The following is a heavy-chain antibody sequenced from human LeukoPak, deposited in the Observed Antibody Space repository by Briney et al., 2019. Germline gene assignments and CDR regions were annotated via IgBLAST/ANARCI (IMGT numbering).Heavy chain of an antibody. J-gene: IGHJ4*02. V-gene: IGHV3-23*01. Sequence: GRSLRLSCAASGFTFGDYAMSWVRQAPGQGLEWVSTISDDGSGTYYADSVKGRFTISRDNSKNTLFLQINSLRAEDSAVYYCAKDQGPFDYWGQGTLVTVSS. CDR3: AKDQGPFDY. CDR1: GFTFGDYA. CDR2: ISDDGSGT.